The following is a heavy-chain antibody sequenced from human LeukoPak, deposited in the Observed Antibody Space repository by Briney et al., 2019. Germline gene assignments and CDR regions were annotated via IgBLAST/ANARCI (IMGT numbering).Heavy chain of an antibody. Sequence: ASVKVSCKASGYTFTNYYMHWVRQAPGQGLEWMGWINPNSGGTNYAQKFQGRVTMTRDTSISTAYMELSRLRSDDTAVYYCARDLSYYDSSGYYTSFDYWGQGTLVTVSS. V-gene: IGHV1-2*02. CDR1: GYTFTNYY. J-gene: IGHJ4*02. CDR2: INPNSGGT. CDR3: ARDLSYYDSSGYYTSFDY. D-gene: IGHD3-22*01.